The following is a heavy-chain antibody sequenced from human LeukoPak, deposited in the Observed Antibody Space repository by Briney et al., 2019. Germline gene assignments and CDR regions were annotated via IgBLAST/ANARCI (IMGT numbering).Heavy chain of an antibody. CDR1: GFTFTSYG. CDR2: ISAFNGNT. J-gene: IGHJ4*02. CDR3: AREAAGQANRDFFDY. D-gene: IGHD1-14*01. Sequence: ASVKVSCTASGFTFTSYGFSWVRQAPGQGLEWMGWISAFNGNTNYAQKVQGGVTMTTDTSMSAAYMELRSLRSDDTAVYYCAREAAGQANRDFFDYWGQGTLVTVSS. V-gene: IGHV1-18*01.